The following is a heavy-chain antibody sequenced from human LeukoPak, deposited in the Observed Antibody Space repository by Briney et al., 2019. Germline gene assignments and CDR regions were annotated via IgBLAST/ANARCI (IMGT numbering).Heavy chain of an antibody. CDR2: INANSGTT. D-gene: IGHD6-19*01. CDR1: GFAFSVYA. Sequence: GGSLRLSCSASGFAFSVYAMSWLRQPPGKGLEWVSTINANSGTTSYAASVRGRFTISRDNSKNTPYLQLNTLRADDTATYYCAKPISGGLAVTADWFHPWGQGTLVVVSS. V-gene: IGHV3-23*01. J-gene: IGHJ5*01. CDR3: AKPISGGLAVTADWFHP.